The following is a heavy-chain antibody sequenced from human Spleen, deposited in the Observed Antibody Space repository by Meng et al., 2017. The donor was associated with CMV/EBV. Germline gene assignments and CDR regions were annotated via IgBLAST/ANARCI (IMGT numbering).Heavy chain of an antibody. CDR1: GSSFSDYW. J-gene: IGHJ4*02. CDR2: IHEDGSEK. CDR3: ARGGLAYFVD. V-gene: IGHV3-7*01. Sequence: GGSLRLSCAASGSSFSDYWMSWVRQAPGKGLEWVANIHEDGSEKNYLDSVKGRFTISRDNTQNLLYLQLNSLRAEDTAVYYCARGGLAYFVDWGQGTPVTVSS.